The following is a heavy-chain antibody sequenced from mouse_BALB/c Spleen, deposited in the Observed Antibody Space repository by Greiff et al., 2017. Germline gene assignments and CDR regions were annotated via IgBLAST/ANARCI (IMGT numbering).Heavy chain of an antibody. V-gene: IGHV2-6-7*01. CDR3: ARENYDYDRGWFAY. Sequence: VQLQQSGPGLVAPSQSLSITCTVSGFSLTGYGVNWVRQPPGKGLEWLGMIWGDGSTDYNSALKSRLSISKDNSKSQVFLKMNSLQTDDTARYYCARENYDYDRGWFAYWGQGTLVTVSA. CDR1: GFSLTGYG. D-gene: IGHD2-4*01. J-gene: IGHJ3*01. CDR2: IWGDGST.